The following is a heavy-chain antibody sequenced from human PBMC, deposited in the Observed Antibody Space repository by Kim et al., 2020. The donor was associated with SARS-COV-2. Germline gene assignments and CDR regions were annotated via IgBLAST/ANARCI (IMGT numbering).Heavy chain of an antibody. CDR2: IYSGGST. J-gene: IGHJ4*02. D-gene: IGHD5-18*01. CDR3: AREGDTEFLGFDY. CDR1: GFTVSSNY. Sequence: GGSLRLSCAASGFTVSSNYMSWVRQAPGKGLEWVSVIYSGGSTYYADSVKGRFTISRDNSKNTLYLQMNSLRAEDTAVYYCAREGDTEFLGFDYWGQGTLVTVSS. V-gene: IGHV3-53*01.